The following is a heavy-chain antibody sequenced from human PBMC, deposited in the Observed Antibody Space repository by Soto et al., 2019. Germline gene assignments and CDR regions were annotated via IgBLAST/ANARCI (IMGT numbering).Heavy chain of an antibody. Sequence: SMKVSCKASGGTFSSYAISWVRQAPGQGLEWMGGIIPIFGTANYAQKFQGRVTITADESTSTAYMELSSLRSEDTAVYYCARDQLILEWLPDYYYYGMDVWGQGTTVTV. CDR3: ARDQLILEWLPDYYYYGMDV. V-gene: IGHV1-69*13. J-gene: IGHJ6*02. CDR1: GGTFSSYA. CDR2: IIPIFGTA. D-gene: IGHD3-3*01.